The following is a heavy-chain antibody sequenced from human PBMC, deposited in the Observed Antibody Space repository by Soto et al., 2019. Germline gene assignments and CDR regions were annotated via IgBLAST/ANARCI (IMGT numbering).Heavy chain of an antibody. CDR1: GGSVSSGSYY. V-gene: IGHV4-61*01. J-gene: IGHJ4*02. D-gene: IGHD3-22*01. Sequence: SETLSLTCTVSGGSVSSGSYYWSWIRQPPGKGLEWIGYIYYSGSTNYNPSLKSRVTISVDTSKNQFSLKLSSVTAADTAVYYCARTTFLYDSSGGGRGYWGQGTLVTVSS. CDR2: IYYSGST. CDR3: ARTTFLYDSSGGGRGY.